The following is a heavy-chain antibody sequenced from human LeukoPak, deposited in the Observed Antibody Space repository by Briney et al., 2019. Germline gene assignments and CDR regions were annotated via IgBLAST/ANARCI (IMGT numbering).Heavy chain of an antibody. D-gene: IGHD1-14*01. CDR2: IYPGDFDI. Sequence: GESLKISCKGSGYSFTSYWIGWVRQMPGKGLEWMGIIYPGDFDIRYSPSFQGQATISADKSISTAYLQWSSLKASDTATYYCARHFGSNTAFDYWGQGTLVTVSS. J-gene: IGHJ4*02. CDR1: GYSFTSYW. CDR3: ARHFGSNTAFDY. V-gene: IGHV5-51*01.